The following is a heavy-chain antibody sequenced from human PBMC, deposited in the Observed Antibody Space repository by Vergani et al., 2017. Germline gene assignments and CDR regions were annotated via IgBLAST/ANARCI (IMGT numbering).Heavy chain of an antibody. CDR1: GDSVSSNSAA. Sequence: QVQLQQSGPGLVKPSQTLSLTCAISGDSVSSNSAAWNWIRQSPSRGLEWLGRPYYRSKWYNDYAVSVKSRITINPDTSKNQFSLQLNSVTPEDTAVYYCARGPRQQLSGQNWFDPWGQGTLVTVAS. V-gene: IGHV6-1*01. D-gene: IGHD6-13*01. J-gene: IGHJ5*02. CDR2: PYYRSKWYN. CDR3: ARGPRQQLSGQNWFDP.